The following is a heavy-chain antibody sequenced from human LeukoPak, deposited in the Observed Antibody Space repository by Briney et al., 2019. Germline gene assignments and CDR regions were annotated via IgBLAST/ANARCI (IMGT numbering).Heavy chain of an antibody. Sequence: GGSLRLSCAASGFTISANFMSWVRQAPGKGLEWVSIMYSVGSTFYADSVKGRFAISRDPSKNSLDLQMDSLRVDDTAVYYCARDLSGYSYGFGGDLWGQGTLVTVSS. CDR3: ARDLSGYSYGFGGDL. D-gene: IGHD5-18*01. J-gene: IGHJ4*02. V-gene: IGHV3-66*01. CDR1: GFTISANF. CDR2: MYSVGST.